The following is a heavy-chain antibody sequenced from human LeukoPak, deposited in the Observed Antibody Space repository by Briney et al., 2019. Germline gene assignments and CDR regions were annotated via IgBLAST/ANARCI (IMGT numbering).Heavy chain of an antibody. D-gene: IGHD6-13*01. CDR3: ARDSIAAAGTVY. Sequence: SETLSLTCTVSGGSISSGSYYWSWIRQPAGKGLEWIGRIYTSGSTNYNPSLKSQVTISVDTSKNQFSLKLSSVTAADTAVYYCARDSIAAAGTVYWGQGTLVTVSS. J-gene: IGHJ4*02. CDR1: GGSISSGSYY. CDR2: IYTSGST. V-gene: IGHV4-61*02.